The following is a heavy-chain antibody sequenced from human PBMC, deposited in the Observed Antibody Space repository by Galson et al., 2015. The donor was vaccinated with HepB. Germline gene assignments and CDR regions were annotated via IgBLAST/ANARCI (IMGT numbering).Heavy chain of an antibody. CDR2: ISSSSSTI. CDR1: GFTFSSYS. J-gene: IGHJ4*02. V-gene: IGHV3-48*02. CDR3: AMLWEWEPFPYYFDY. D-gene: IGHD1-26*01. Sequence: SLRLSCAASGFTFSSYSMNWVRQAPGKGLEWVSYISSSSSTIYYADSVKGRFTISRDNAKNSLYLQMNSLRDEDTAVYYCAMLWEWEPFPYYFDYWGQGTLVTVSS.